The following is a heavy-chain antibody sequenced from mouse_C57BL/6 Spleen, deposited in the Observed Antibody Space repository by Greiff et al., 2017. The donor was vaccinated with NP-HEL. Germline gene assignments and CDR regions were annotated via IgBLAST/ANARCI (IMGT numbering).Heavy chain of an antibody. CDR2: ILPGSGST. CDR3: ARYGYYGSSVYYYAMDY. Sequence: QVQLQQSGAELMKPGASVKLSCKATGYTFTGYWLEWVKQRPGHGLEWIGEILPGSGSTNYNEKFKGKATFTADTSSNTAYMQLSSLTTEDSAIYYCARYGYYGSSVYYYAMDYWGQGTSVTVSS. V-gene: IGHV1-9*01. D-gene: IGHD1-1*01. J-gene: IGHJ4*01. CDR1: GYTFTGYW.